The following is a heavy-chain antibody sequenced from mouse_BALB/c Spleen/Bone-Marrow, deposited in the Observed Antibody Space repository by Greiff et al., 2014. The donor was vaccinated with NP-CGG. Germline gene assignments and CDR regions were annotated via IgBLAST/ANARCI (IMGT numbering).Heavy chain of an antibody. J-gene: IGHJ4*01. CDR1: GYIFTGSW. V-gene: IGHV1-76*01. CDR3: TRADSPSMGY. Sequence: VQLEESGAELVRPGTSVKLSCKTSGYIFTGSWIHWVKQRPGRGLEWIARIYPGTGTTYFNEKFKGKATLTADKSSSTAYMQLSSLKSEDSAVYFCTRADSPSMGYWGQGTSVTVSS. CDR2: IYPGTGTT. D-gene: IGHD6-1*01.